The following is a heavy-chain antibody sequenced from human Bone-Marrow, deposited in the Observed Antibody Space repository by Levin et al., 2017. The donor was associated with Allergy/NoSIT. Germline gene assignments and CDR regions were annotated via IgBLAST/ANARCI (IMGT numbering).Heavy chain of an antibody. J-gene: IGHJ5*02. V-gene: IGHV3-74*01. D-gene: IGHD1-1*01. CDR1: GFRFRSYW. CDR2: INSDGSDT. Sequence: PGGSLRLSCAASGFRFRSYWMHWVRQAPGKGLVWVSRINSDGSDTAYADSVMGRFTVSRDNAENTLYLQLSSLTADDTGVYYCARGQPLGTGFDPWGQGTLVTVSS. CDR3: ARGQPLGTGFDP.